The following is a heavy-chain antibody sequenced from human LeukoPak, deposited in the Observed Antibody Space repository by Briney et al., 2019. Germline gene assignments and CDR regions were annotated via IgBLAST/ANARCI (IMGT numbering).Heavy chain of an antibody. CDR2: IKQDGSEK. CDR1: GFTFRHYG. J-gene: IGHJ4*02. CDR3: ARERRDGDSYGYDYFDY. V-gene: IGHV3-7*01. Sequence: PGGSLRLSCAASGFTFRHYGMSWVRQAPGKGLEWVANIKQDGSEKDYVDSVKGRFTISRDNAKNSLYLQMNRLRAEDTAVYYCARERRDGDSYGYDYFDYWGRGTLVTVSS. D-gene: IGHD5-18*01.